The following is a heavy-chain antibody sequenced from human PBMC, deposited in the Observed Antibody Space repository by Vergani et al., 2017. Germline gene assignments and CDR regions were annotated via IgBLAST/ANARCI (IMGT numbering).Heavy chain of an antibody. CDR3: ARQKGGKQWLVFDY. Sequence: QLQLQESGPGLVKPSETLSLTCTVSGGSISSGYYWGWIRQPPGKGLEWIGSIYHSGSTYYNPSLKSRVTISVDTSKNQFSLKLSSVTAADTAVYYCARQKGGKQWLVFDYWGQGTLVTVSS. J-gene: IGHJ4*02. CDR2: IYHSGST. CDR1: GGSISSGYY. D-gene: IGHD6-19*01. V-gene: IGHV4-38-2*02.